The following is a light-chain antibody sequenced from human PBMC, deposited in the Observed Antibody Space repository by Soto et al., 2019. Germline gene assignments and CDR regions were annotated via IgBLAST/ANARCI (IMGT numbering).Light chain of an antibody. J-gene: IGKJ4*01. Sequence: DIQMTQSPSSLSASVGDRVTITGRASQSISNFLNWYQHKPGKAPKVLISAASTLRSGVPSRFSGSGSGTDFTLTISSLQPDDSATYYCQQYHYSVLTFGGGTTVEIK. CDR2: AAS. CDR3: QQYHYSVLT. V-gene: IGKV1-39*01. CDR1: QSISNF.